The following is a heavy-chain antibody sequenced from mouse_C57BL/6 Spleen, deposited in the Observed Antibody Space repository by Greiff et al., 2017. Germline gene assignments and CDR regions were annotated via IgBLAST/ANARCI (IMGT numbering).Heavy chain of an antibody. CDR3: ARRADGYYAMDY. Sequence: QVQLKQPGAELVKPGASVKLSCKASGYTFTSYWMQWVKQRPGQGLEWIGEIDPSDSYTNYNQKFKGKATLTVDTSSSTAYMQLSSLTSEDSAVYYCARRADGYYAMDYWGQGTSVTVSS. CDR1: GYTFTSYW. CDR2: IDPSDSYT. J-gene: IGHJ4*01. D-gene: IGHD3-3*01. V-gene: IGHV1-50*01.